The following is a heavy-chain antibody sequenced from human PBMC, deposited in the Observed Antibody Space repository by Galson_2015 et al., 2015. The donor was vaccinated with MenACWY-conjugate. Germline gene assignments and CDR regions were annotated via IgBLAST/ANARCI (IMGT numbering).Heavy chain of an antibody. CDR1: GFTIGRYW. V-gene: IGHV3-74*03. D-gene: IGHD1-26*01. J-gene: IGHJ4*02. Sequence: SLRLSCAASGFTIGRYWIHWVRQVPGKGPVWISCITVDATNTEFADSVKGRFALSRDNARNTVYLLMNSLTAEDTAVYYCARDGGGGTPFDCWGQGTLVTVSS. CDR2: ITVDATNT. CDR3: ARDGGGGTPFDC.